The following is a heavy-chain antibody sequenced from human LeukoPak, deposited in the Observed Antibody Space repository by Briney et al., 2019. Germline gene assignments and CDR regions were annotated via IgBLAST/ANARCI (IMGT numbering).Heavy chain of an antibody. J-gene: IGHJ4*02. CDR1: GGSVCSGGYY. CDR3: ATRPGGSDRYYPYFDY. CDR2: ISDSGST. V-gene: IGHV4-61*08. D-gene: IGHD6-19*01. Sequence: SETLSLTSAVSGGSVCSGGYYWRWIRQPPGKGLEWIGYISDSGSTNYNLSLKSRVIMSVDTSKHQFSLRLSSVSDTDTTIYYCATRPGGSDRYYPYFDYWGQGALVTVSS.